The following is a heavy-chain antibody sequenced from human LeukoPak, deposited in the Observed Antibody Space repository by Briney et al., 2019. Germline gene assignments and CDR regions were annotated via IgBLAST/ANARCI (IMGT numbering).Heavy chain of an antibody. D-gene: IGHD1-26*01. CDR1: GFSFSGYG. V-gene: IGHV3-30*18. J-gene: IGHJ4*02. Sequence: PGGSLRLSCGASGFSFSGYGMHWVRQAPGKGLEWVAVISYDGSNRYYADSVKGRFTISRDNSKNTLYLQMNSLRAEDTAVYYCAKRGYSGSHKYLDYWGQGTLVTVSS. CDR3: AKRGYSGSHKYLDY. CDR2: ISYDGSNR.